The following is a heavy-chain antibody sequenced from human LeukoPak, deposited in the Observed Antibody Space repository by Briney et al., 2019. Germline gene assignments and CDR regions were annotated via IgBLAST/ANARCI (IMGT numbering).Heavy chain of an antibody. D-gene: IGHD3-10*01. V-gene: IGHV5-51*01. CDR2: IYPADSDT. Sequence: GESLKISSQVSGYIFTNYWIGWVRQMPGKGLESMGIIYPADSDTTYSPSFQGQVTISVDKSISTVYLHWSSLKASDTAIYYCAGQSRDGSNTRGYFFDYWGQGTLVTVSS. CDR3: AGQSRDGSNTRGYFFDY. J-gene: IGHJ4*02. CDR1: GYIFTNYW.